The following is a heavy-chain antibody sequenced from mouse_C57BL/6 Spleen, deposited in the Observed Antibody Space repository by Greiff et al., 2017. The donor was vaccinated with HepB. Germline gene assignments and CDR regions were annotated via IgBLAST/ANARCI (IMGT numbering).Heavy chain of an antibody. CDR2: INTRDGSN. Sequence: QVQLKQSGPELVKPGASVKLSCKASGYTFTSYDINWVKQRPGQGLEWIGWINTRDGSNKYTEKFKGKATLTVDTSSSTAYMELHSLTSEDSAVYFCAIAFYSWFAYWGQGTLVTVSA. CDR1: GYTFTSYD. J-gene: IGHJ3*01. D-gene: IGHD2-1*01. CDR3: AIAFYSWFAY. V-gene: IGHV1-85*01.